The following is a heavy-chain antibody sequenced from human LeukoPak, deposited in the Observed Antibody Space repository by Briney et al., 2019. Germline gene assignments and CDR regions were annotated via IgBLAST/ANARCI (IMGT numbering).Heavy chain of an antibody. V-gene: IGHV3-23*01. D-gene: IGHD2-8*02. CDR2: IGADVHST. CDR1: GFTFSTFA. CDR3: AKSTDYWFYGMDV. Sequence: HPGGSLRLSCVASGFTFSTFAVYWLRQAPGKGLEWVSAIGADVHSTNYADSVRGRFTISRDNSRNTLYLQMTSLKTDDTATYFCAKSTDYWFYGMDVWGQGTPVTVSS. J-gene: IGHJ6*02.